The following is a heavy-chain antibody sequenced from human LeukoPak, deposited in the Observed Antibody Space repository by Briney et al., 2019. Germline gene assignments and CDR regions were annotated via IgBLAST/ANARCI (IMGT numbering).Heavy chain of an antibody. CDR3: ARGPNPDPDFDY. V-gene: IGHV3-30*04. Sequence: GRSLRLSCAASGFTFSSYAMHWVRQAPGKGLEWVAVISYDGSNKYYADSVKGRFTISRDNSKNTLYLQMNSLRAEDTAVYYCARGPNPDPDFDYWGQGTLVTASS. J-gene: IGHJ4*02. CDR1: GFTFSSYA. D-gene: IGHD1-14*01. CDR2: ISYDGSNK.